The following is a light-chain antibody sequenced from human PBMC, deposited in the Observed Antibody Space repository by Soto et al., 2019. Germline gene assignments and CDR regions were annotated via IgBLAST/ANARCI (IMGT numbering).Light chain of an antibody. J-gene: IGKJ2*01. V-gene: IGKV3-20*01. CDR2: GAS. Sequence: EIVLTQSPGTLSLSPGERATLSCRASQSVSSRSLAWYQQKPGQAPRLLIYGASSRATGIPDRFSGSGSGTDFTLTISSLEPEDFAVYHCHQYGRSPPTFGQGTKLEIK. CDR1: QSVSSRS. CDR3: HQYGRSPPT.